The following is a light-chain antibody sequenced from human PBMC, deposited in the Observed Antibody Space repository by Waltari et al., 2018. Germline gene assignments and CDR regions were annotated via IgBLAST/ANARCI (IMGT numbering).Light chain of an antibody. Sequence: QSALTQPASVSGSPGQSITISCTGTSSAVGNYKRAFWYQQHPGKAPKLMIYAVSKRPSGVSDRFSGSKSGDMASLTISGLQPEDEAEYFCSSYAGSSKGVFGGGTKVTVL. J-gene: IGLJ2*01. V-gene: IGLV2-23*02. CDR2: AVS. CDR3: SSYAGSSKGV. CDR1: SSAVGNYKR.